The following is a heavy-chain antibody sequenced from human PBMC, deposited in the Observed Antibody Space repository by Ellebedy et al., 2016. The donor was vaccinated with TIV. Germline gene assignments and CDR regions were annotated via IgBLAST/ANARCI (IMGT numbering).Heavy chain of an antibody. CDR1: GFAFSSYA. V-gene: IGHV3-30*03. J-gene: IGHJ4*02. CDR3: GRDVPSDY. Sequence: GESLKISXAASGFAFSSYAIHWVRQTPDKGLEWVAVISSDGNKNYYADSVKGRFTISRDNARNSLYLQMKSLRADDVAVYYCGRDVPSDYWGQGTLVTVSP. CDR2: ISSDGNKN.